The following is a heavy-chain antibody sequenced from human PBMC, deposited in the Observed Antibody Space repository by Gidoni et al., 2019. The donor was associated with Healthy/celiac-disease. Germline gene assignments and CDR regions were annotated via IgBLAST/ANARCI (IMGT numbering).Heavy chain of an antibody. D-gene: IGHD2-2*01. J-gene: IGHJ6*02. Sequence: EVQLVESGGGLVQPGGSLRLSCAASGFTFSSYSMNWFRQAPGKGLGWVSYISSSSSTIYYADSVKGRFTISRDNAKNSLYLQMNSLGDEDTAMYYCARDSTSIVVVLGLYYYYGMDVWGQGTTVTVSS. CDR2: ISSSSSTI. CDR3: ARDSTSIVVVLGLYYYYGMDV. CDR1: GFTFSSYS. V-gene: IGHV3-48*02.